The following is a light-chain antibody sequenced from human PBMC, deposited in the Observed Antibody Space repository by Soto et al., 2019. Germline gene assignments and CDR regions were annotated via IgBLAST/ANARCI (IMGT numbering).Light chain of an antibody. Sequence: DIQMTQSPSSLSASVGDRVTTTCRASQSISTYLNWYQQKSGNAPKLLIYDVSTLQTGVPSRFSGSGSGTDFTLTISSLQPEDFATYYCQQSYISPRTFGQGTKVDIK. V-gene: IGKV1-39*01. J-gene: IGKJ1*01. CDR3: QQSYISPRT. CDR2: DVS. CDR1: QSISTY.